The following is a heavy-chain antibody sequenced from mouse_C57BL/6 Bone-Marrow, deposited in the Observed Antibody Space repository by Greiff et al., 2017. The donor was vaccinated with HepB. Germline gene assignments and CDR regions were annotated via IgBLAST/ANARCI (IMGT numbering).Heavy chain of an antibody. D-gene: IGHD2-5*01. V-gene: IGHV1-64*01. CDR1: GYTFTSYW. CDR2: IHPNSGST. J-gene: IGHJ3*01. CDR3: ARGGTYYSNPFAY. Sequence: VQLQQPGAELVKPGASVKLSCKASGYTFTSYWMHWVKQRPGQGLEWIGMIHPNSGSTNYNEKFKSKATLTVDKSSSTAYMQLSSLTSEDSAVYYCARGGTYYSNPFAYWGQGTLVTVSA.